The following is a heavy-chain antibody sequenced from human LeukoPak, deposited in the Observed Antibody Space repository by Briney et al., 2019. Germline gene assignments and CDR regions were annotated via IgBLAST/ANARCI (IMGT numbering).Heavy chain of an antibody. CDR3: ARDRNYGPNFPFYFDY. Sequence: SETLSLTCAVSGGTFRGYYWSWIRQPPGKGLAWIGEIDHTGSTNYNPSLESRVTLSVDTSKSQVSLNLNSVTAADTAVYYCARDRNYGPNFPFYFDYWGQGTSVTVSS. CDR1: GGTFRGYY. D-gene: IGHD4/OR15-4a*01. CDR2: IDHTGST. V-gene: IGHV4-34*01. J-gene: IGHJ4*02.